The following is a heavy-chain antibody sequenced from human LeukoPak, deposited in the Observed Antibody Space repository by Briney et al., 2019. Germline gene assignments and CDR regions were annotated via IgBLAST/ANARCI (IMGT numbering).Heavy chain of an antibody. CDR1: GYTFSIYN. CDR2: INTNTGNP. V-gene: IGHV7-4-1*02. D-gene: IGHD3-10*01. CDR3: ARSKVTMLRGVIPYFDY. J-gene: IGHJ4*02. Sequence: GASVKVSCKASGYTFSIYNMHWVRQAPGQGLEWMGWINTNTGNPTYAQGFTGRFVFSLDTSVSTSYLQISSLKAEDTAVYYCARSKVTMLRGVIPYFDYWGQGTLVTVSS.